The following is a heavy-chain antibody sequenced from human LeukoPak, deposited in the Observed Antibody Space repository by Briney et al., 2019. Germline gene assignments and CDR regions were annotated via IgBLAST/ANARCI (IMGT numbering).Heavy chain of an antibody. J-gene: IGHJ6*03. CDR1: GGSISSYY. D-gene: IGHD2-15*01. V-gene: IGHV4-4*07. Sequence: SSETLSLTCTVSGGSISSYYWSWIRQPAGKGLEWIGRIYTSGSTNYNPSLKSRVTTSVDTSKNQFSLKLSSVTAADTAVYYCARASMYCSGGSCYNYYYYMDVWGKGTTVTVSS. CDR3: ARASMYCSGGSCYNYYYYMDV. CDR2: IYTSGST.